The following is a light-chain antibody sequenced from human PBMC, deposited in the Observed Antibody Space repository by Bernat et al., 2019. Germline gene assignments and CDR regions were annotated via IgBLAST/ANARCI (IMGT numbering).Light chain of an antibody. J-gene: IGLJ3*02. V-gene: IGLV6-57*04. Sequence: NFMLTQPHSVSESPGKTVAISCTRSSGSFASNYVRWYQQRPGSAPTTVIYEYNKRPSGVPDRFSGSIDSPSNSASLTISGLKTEDEAEYYCHSYDSSNQVFGGGTKLTVL. CDR1: SGSFASNY. CDR2: EYN. CDR3: HSYDSSNQV.